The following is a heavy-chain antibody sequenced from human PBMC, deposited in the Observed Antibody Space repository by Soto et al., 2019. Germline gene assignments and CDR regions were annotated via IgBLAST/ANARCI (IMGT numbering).Heavy chain of an antibody. V-gene: IGHV3-33*01. CDR2: IWYDGSNK. J-gene: IGHJ6*02. CDR3: ARDLLSSSQSGGSYYYYYGMDV. D-gene: IGHD6-6*01. CDR1: GFTFSSYG. Sequence: GGSLRLSCAASGFTFSSYGMHWVRQAPGKGLEWVAVIWYDGSNKYYADSVKGRFTISRDNSKNTLYLQMNSLRAEDTAVYYCARDLLSSSQSGGSYYYYYGMDVWGQGTTVTVSS.